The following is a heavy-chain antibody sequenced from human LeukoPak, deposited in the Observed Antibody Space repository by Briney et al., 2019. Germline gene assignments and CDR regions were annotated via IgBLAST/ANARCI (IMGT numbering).Heavy chain of an antibody. CDR3: ARGGYSYGYVSWYFDL. J-gene: IGHJ2*01. D-gene: IGHD5-18*01. V-gene: IGHV4-38-2*02. Sequence: SETLSLTCSVSGYSISSGYFWGWIRQSPGKGLEWIASIFHSGSTFHNPSLKSRVTISVDTSKNQFPLRLSSVTAADTAVYYCARGGYSYGYVSWYFDLWGRGTLVTVSS. CDR1: GYSISSGYF. CDR2: IFHSGST.